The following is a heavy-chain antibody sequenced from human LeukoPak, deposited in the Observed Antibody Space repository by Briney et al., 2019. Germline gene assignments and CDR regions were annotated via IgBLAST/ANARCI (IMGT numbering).Heavy chain of an antibody. D-gene: IGHD3-10*02. V-gene: IGHV3-48*03. CDR1: GFTFSSYE. CDR2: ISSSGSTI. CDR3: AELGITMIGGV. Sequence: GGSLRLSCAASGFTFSSYEMNWVRQAPGKGLEWVSYISSSGSTIYYADSVKGRFTISRDNAKNSLYLQMNSLRAEDTAVYYYAELGITMIGGVWGKGTTVTISS. J-gene: IGHJ6*04.